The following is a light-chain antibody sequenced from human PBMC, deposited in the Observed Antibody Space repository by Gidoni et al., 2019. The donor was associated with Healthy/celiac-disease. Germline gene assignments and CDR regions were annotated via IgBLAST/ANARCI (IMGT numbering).Light chain of an antibody. Sequence: EIVMTQSPATLSVSPGERATLSCRASQSVSSNLAWYQQKPGQAPRLLIYGASTRATGIPARFSGSGSGTEFTLTISSLQSEDFAVYYCQKYNNWPPLTFGGGTKMEIK. CDR2: GAS. CDR3: QKYNNWPPLT. V-gene: IGKV3-15*01. J-gene: IGKJ4*01. CDR1: QSVSSN.